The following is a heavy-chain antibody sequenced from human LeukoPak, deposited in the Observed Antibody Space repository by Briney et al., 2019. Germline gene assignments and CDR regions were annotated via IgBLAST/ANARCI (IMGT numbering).Heavy chain of an antibody. CDR1: GFTFDDYA. V-gene: IGHV3-43*02. CDR3: ATSDFAAHFDY. Sequence: GGSLRLSCAASGFTFDDYAMHWVRQAPGKGLEWVSLICGDGGSTYYADSVKGRFTISRDNSKNSLYLQMNSLGTEDTALYYCATSDFAAHFDYWGQGTLVTVSS. J-gene: IGHJ4*02. D-gene: IGHD2/OR15-2a*01. CDR2: ICGDGGST.